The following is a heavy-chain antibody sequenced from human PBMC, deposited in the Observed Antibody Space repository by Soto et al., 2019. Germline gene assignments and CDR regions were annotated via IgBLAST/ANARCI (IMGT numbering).Heavy chain of an antibody. Sequence: GESLKISCKGSGYSFSSYWISWVRQMPGKALEWMGKIDPSDSHANYSPSLQGHVTISADKSISTAYLQWSSLKASDTAMYYCARGTGRNYYYGMDVWGQGATVTVSS. CDR2: IDPSDSHA. CDR1: GYSFSSYW. V-gene: IGHV5-10-1*01. CDR3: ARGTGRNYYYGMDV. J-gene: IGHJ6*02.